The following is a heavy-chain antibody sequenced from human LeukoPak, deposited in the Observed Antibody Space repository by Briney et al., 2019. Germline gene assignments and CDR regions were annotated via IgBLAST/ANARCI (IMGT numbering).Heavy chain of an antibody. CDR1: GGSISSYY. D-gene: IGHD5-18*01. V-gene: IGHV4-59*08. CDR2: IQNSGTA. CDR3: ARRPARDTAMARGSFDY. J-gene: IGHJ4*02. Sequence: PSETLSLTCTVSGGSISSYYWTWIRQPPGKGLEWIGFIQNSGTANYNPSLKSRVTISVDTSKNQFSLKLSSVTAADTAVYYCARRPARDTAMARGSFDYWGQGTLVTVSS.